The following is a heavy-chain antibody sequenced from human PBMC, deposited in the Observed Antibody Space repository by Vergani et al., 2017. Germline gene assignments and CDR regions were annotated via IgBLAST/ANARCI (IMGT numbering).Heavy chain of an antibody. CDR3: AREDIVVVPAAARVYYYYGMDV. V-gene: IGHV1-2*02. Sequence: QVQLVQSGAEVKKPGASVKVSCKASGYTFTGYYMHWVRQAPGQGLEWMGWINPNSGGTNYAQKFQGRVTMTRDTSISTAYMELGRLRSDDTAVYYCAREDIVVVPAAARVYYYYGMDVWGQGTTVTVSS. CDR2: INPNSGGT. D-gene: IGHD2-2*01. CDR1: GYTFTGYY. J-gene: IGHJ6*02.